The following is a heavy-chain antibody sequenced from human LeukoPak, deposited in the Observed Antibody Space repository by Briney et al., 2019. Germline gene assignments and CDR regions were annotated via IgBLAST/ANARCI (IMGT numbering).Heavy chain of an antibody. CDR1: GGSVSSSRYY. CDR2: IYYSGST. V-gene: IGHV4-39*01. CDR3: ARIGYCSGGSCSFDY. D-gene: IGHD2-15*01. Sequence: SETPSLTCTVSGGSVSSSRYYWGWIRQPPGKGLEWIGHIYYSGSTDYNPSLKSRVTISLDTSNNQFSLKLSSVTAADAAVYYCARIGYCSGGSCSFDYWGQGTLVTVSS. J-gene: IGHJ4*02.